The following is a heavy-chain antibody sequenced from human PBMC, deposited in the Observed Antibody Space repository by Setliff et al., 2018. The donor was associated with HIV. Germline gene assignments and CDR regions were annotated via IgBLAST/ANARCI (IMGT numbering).Heavy chain of an antibody. CDR1: GGSINIGSFY. D-gene: IGHD6-19*01. J-gene: IGHJ5*02. Sequence: LSLTCTVSGGSINIGSFYWSWIRQPAGKGPEWLGHVYTSGNTCYDPSLASRVAISLDRSKNQFSLKLDSVTAADTALYFCARGRGAWFEGSWFDPWGQGILVTVSS. CDR3: ARGRGAWFEGSWFDP. V-gene: IGHV4-61*09. CDR2: VYTSGNT.